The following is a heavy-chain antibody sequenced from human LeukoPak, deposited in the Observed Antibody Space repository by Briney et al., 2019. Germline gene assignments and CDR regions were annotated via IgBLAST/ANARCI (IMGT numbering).Heavy chain of an antibody. V-gene: IGHV4-59*01. D-gene: IGHD1-26*01. Sequence: SETLSLTCIVSGGSISSYYWSWIRQPPGKGLEWIGYIYYSGSTNYNPSLKSRVTISVDTSKNQFSLKLSSVTAADTAVYYCARLPSGSFDYWGQGTLVTVSS. CDR1: GGSISSYY. CDR2: IYYSGST. J-gene: IGHJ4*02. CDR3: ARLPSGSFDY.